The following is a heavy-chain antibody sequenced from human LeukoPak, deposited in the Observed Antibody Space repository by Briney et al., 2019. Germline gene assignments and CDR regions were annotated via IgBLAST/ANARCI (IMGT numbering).Heavy chain of an antibody. CDR2: ISGSGGST. J-gene: IGHJ4*02. D-gene: IGHD3-3*01. CDR1: GFTFSTYA. Sequence: GGSLRLSCAASGFTFSTYAMSWVRQAPGKGLEWVSGISGSGGSTYYADSVKGRFTISRDNSKNTLYLQMNSLRAEDTAVYYCAKVITILGVVDYWGQGILVTVSS. V-gene: IGHV3-23*01. CDR3: AKVITILGVVDY.